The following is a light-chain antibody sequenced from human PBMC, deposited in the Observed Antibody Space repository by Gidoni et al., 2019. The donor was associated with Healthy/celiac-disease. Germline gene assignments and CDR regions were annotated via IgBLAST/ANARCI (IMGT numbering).Light chain of an antibody. J-gene: IGKJ1*01. CDR2: SAS. V-gene: IGKV1-39*01. CDR1: QSISSY. CDR3: QQGYSTPLT. Sequence: IQITQSPSSLSASVGDRVTIPCRASQSISSYLNWYQQKPGKAPKLLIYSASSWQSGVPSRFSGSGSGTDFTLTISSLQPEDFATYYCQQGYSTPLTFGQGTKVEIK.